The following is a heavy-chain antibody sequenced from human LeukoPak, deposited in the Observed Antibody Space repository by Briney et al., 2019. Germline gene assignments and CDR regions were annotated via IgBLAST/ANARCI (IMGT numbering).Heavy chain of an antibody. J-gene: IGHJ4*02. CDR3: ARDSPFTYYYDSSVYPFDY. Sequence: PSETLSLTCTVSGGSISSSTYYWGWIRQPPGKGLEWIGRISTRGSTNYNPSLKSRVTMSEDTSKNQFSLRLSSVTAADTAVYYCARDSPFTYYYDSSVYPFDYWGQGTLVTVSS. CDR2: ISTRGST. CDR1: GGSISSSTYY. V-gene: IGHV4-39*07. D-gene: IGHD3-22*01.